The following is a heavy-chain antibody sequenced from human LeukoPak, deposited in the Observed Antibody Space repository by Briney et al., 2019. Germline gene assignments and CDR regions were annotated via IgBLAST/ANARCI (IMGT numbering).Heavy chain of an antibody. Sequence: PGGSLRLSCVASDFTFSTYWMSWVRQAPGKGLEWVANIKRDGSEKYYVDSVKGRFTVSRDTAKNSLFLQMNSLRAEDTAVYYCARLIEMLRGPVVIYYFEHWGQGTLVSVSS. D-gene: IGHD3-10*01. V-gene: IGHV3-7*01. CDR2: IKRDGSEK. CDR3: ARLIEMLRGPVVIYYFEH. J-gene: IGHJ4*02. CDR1: DFTFSTYW.